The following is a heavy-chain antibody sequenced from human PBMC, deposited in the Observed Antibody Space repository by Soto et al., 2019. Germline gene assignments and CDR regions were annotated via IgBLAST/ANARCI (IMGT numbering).Heavy chain of an antibody. CDR1: GFTFGSYA. V-gene: IGHV3-30*18. D-gene: IGHD2-15*01. CDR3: AKDICSGGVCYESY. CDR2: ILYDGSNK. Sequence: AGGSLRVSCAAAGFTFGSYAMSWVRQARGKGLEWVAAILYDGSNKYYEDSVKGRFTISRDNSKNTLYLQMNSLRAEDTAVYYCAKDICSGGVCYESYWGQGTLVTVSS. J-gene: IGHJ4*02.